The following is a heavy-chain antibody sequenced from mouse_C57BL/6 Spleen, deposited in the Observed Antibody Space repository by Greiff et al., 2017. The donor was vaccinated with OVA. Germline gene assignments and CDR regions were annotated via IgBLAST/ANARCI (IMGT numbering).Heavy chain of an antibody. CDR3: ASPGD. J-gene: IGHJ2*01. V-gene: IGHV1-26*01. CDR2: INPNNGGT. Sequence: EVQLQQSGPELVKPGASVKISCKASGYTFTDYYMNWVKQSHGKSLEWIGDINPNNGGTSYNQKFKGKATLTVDKSSSTAYMELRSLTSEDSADYYCASPGDWGQGTTLTVSS. CDR1: GYTFTDYY.